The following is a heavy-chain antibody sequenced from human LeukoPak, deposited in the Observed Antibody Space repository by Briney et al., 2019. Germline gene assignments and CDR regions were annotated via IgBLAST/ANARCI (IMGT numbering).Heavy chain of an antibody. V-gene: IGHV4-34*01. CDR2: INHSGST. J-gene: IGHJ4*02. D-gene: IGHD3-10*01. Sequence: SETLSPTCAVYGESFSGHYWTWIRQPPGKGLEWIGEINHSGSTTSNPSLNNRVTISVDTSKNQFSLKLTSVTAADTAVYYCARPRYGSGSLDSWGQGTLVSVSS. CDR1: GESFSGHY. CDR3: ARPRYGSGSLDS.